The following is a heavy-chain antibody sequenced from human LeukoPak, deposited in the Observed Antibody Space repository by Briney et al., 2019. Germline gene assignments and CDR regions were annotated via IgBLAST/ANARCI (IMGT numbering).Heavy chain of an antibody. CDR2: ISGSGGST. J-gene: IGHJ4*02. Sequence: GGSLRLSCAASGFTFSSYAMSWVRQAPGKGLEWVSAISGSGGSTYYADSVKGRFTISRDNSKNTLYLQMNSLRAEDTAVYYCAKTQTYYYDSSVYYYPMAYWGQGTLVTVPS. D-gene: IGHD3-22*01. V-gene: IGHV3-23*01. CDR3: AKTQTYYYDSSVYYYPMAY. CDR1: GFTFSSYA.